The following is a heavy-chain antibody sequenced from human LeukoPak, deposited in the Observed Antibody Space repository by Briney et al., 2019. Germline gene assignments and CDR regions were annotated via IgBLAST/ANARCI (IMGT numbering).Heavy chain of an antibody. V-gene: IGHV5-10-1*01. Sequence: GEPLKISCKGSGYSFTSYWISCVRQMPGKGLECMGMIDPSDSYTNYSPSFQGHVTISADKSISTAYLQWSSLKASDTAMYYCARLVAIQNWFDPWGQGTLVTVSS. CDR1: GYSFTSYW. CDR3: ARLVAIQNWFDP. J-gene: IGHJ5*02. D-gene: IGHD5-18*01. CDR2: IDPSDSYT.